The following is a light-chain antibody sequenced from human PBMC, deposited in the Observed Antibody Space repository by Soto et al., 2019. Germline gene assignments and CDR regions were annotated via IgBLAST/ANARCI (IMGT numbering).Light chain of an antibody. CDR3: QQTYSSPET. CDR1: QSISNY. CDR2: AAS. Sequence: DIQMTQSPSSLSASVGDRVTITCRASQSISNYLNWYQHKPGKAPDLLIYAASTVHSGVPSRFSGSGSGTHFTLTISSLQPEDFATYYCQQTYSSPETFAQGTKVEI. V-gene: IGKV1-39*01. J-gene: IGKJ1*01.